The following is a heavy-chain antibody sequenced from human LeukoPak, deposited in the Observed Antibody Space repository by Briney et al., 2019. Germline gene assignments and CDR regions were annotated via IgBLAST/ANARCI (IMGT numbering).Heavy chain of an antibody. CDR1: GYTFTAYY. CDR2: INPNSGGT. D-gene: IGHD3-10*01. V-gene: IGHV1-2*02. CDR3: ARSRTGSGFLFDY. J-gene: IGHJ4*02. Sequence: GASVKVSCKASGYTFTAYYMNWVRQAPGQGLEWMGWINPNSGGTNYAQKFQGRVTMTRDTSISTAYMELSRLRSDDTAVYYCARSRTGSGFLFDYWGQGTLVTVSS.